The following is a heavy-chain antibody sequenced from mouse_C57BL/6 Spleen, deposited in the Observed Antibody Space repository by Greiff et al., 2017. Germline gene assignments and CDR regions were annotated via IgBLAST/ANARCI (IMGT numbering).Heavy chain of an antibody. D-gene: IGHD2-5*01. J-gene: IGHJ3*01. V-gene: IGHV5-4*01. Sequence: EVQVVESGGGLVKPGGSLKLSCAASGFTFSSYAMSWVRQTPEKRLEWVATISDGGSYTYYPDNVKGRFTISRDNAKNNLYLQMSHLKSEDTAMYYCARSNHLAWFAYWGQGTLVTVSA. CDR3: ARSNHLAWFAY. CDR2: ISDGGSYT. CDR1: GFTFSSYA.